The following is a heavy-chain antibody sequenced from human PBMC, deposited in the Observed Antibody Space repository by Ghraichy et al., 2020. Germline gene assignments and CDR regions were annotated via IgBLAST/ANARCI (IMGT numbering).Heavy chain of an antibody. CDR3: ARGALDTTRLIDM. CDR1: GFHFSSFD. CDR2: ISTSSNYI. V-gene: IGHV3-21*01. J-gene: IGHJ3*02. D-gene: IGHD1-26*01. Sequence: GESLNISCAASGFHFSSFDMRWVRRAPGKGLEWVSSISTSSNYIYYADSVRGRFTISRDNAKNSLYLQINSLRVEDTALYYCARGALDTTRLIDMWGLGTMVTVSS.